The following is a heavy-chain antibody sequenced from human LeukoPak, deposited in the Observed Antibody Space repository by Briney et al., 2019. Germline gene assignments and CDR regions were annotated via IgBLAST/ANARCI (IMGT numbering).Heavy chain of an antibody. CDR1: GFTFSSYW. V-gene: IGHV3-7*03. J-gene: IGHJ4*02. Sequence: GRSLRLSCAASGFTFSSYWMSWVRQAPGEGLEWVAKINQDGTEKAYVDSVRGRFTISRDNAKNSLFLQMNSLRAEDTAVYYCARGPLIAAAGTWWGQGTLVTVSS. CDR3: ARGPLIAAAGTW. D-gene: IGHD6-13*01. CDR2: INQDGTEK.